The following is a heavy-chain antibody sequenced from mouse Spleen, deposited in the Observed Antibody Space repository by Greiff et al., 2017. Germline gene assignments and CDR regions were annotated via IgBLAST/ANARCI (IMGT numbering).Heavy chain of an antibody. CDR3: AREGTYYGNYVYAMGY. V-gene: IGHV1-4*01. CDR1: GYTFTSYS. CDR2: INPSSGYS. J-gene: IGHJ4*01. D-gene: IGHD2-10*01. Sequence: QVQLMESGADLARPGASVKMSCTASGYTFTSYSMHWVKQRPGQGLEWIGYINPSSGYSTSNQKFKDKATLTADKSSSTAYMQLSSLTSEDSAVYYCAREGTYYGNYVYAMGYWGQGTSVTVSS.